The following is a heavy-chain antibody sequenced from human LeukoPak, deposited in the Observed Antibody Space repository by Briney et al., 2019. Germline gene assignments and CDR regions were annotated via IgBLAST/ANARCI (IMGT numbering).Heavy chain of an antibody. V-gene: IGHV3-30*18. CDR1: GFTFSSYG. D-gene: IGHD2-2*01. Sequence: GRSLRLSCAASGFTFSSYGMHWVRQAPGKGLEWVAVISYDGSNKYYADSVKGRFTISRDNSKNTLYLQMNSLRAEDTAVYYCAKDFFWGVVVPAARGDYYCYGMDVWGQGTTVTVSS. J-gene: IGHJ6*02. CDR3: AKDFFWGVVVPAARGDYYCYGMDV. CDR2: ISYDGSNK.